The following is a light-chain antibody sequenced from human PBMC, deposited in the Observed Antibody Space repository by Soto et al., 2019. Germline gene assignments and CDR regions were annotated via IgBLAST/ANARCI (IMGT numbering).Light chain of an antibody. Sequence: QSVLTQPASVSGSPGQSIAISCTGSSSDVGGYNYVSWYQQHSGKAPKLMIYDVTNRPSGVSNCFSGSKSGNAASLTISGLQAEDEAEYYCSSYTSSSTVIFGGGTKLTVL. J-gene: IGLJ2*01. V-gene: IGLV2-14*01. CDR2: DVT. CDR1: SSDVGGYNY. CDR3: SSYTSSSTVI.